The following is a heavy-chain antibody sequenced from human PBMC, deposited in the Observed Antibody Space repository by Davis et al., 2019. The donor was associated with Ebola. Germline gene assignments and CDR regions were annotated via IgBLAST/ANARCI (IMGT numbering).Heavy chain of an antibody. Sequence: GESLKISCAASGFTFSSYGMHWVRQAPGKGLEWVAVIWYDGSNKYYADSVKGRFTISRDNSKNTLYLQMNSLRAEDTAVYYCAKASDGWYRIHYFDYWGQGTLVTVSS. CDR1: GFTFSSYG. J-gene: IGHJ4*02. V-gene: IGHV3-33*06. CDR3: AKASDGWYRIHYFDY. CDR2: IWYDGSNK. D-gene: IGHD6-19*01.